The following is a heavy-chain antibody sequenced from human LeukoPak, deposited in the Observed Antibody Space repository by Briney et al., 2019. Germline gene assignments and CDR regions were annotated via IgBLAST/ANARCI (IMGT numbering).Heavy chain of an antibody. D-gene: IGHD4-17*01. Sequence: SVKVSCKASGGTFSSYAISWVRQAPGQGLEWMGGIIPIFGTANYAQKFQGRVTITADESTSTAYMELSSLRSEGTAVYYCARGNHDYGDPFDYWGQGTLVTVSS. CDR3: ARGNHDYGDPFDY. J-gene: IGHJ4*02. V-gene: IGHV1-69*01. CDR1: GGTFSSYA. CDR2: IIPIFGTA.